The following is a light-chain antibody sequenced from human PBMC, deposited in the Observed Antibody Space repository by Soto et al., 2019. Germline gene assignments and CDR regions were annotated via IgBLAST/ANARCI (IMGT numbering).Light chain of an antibody. Sequence: QSVLTQPPSASGTPGQRVTISCSGSSANIGSNTVNWYQQLPGTAPKLLIYSNNQRPSGVPDRFSGSKSGTSASLAISGLQSEDEADYYCAAWDDSLNGFYVXGTGTNVT. CDR3: AAWDDSLNGFYV. J-gene: IGLJ1*01. V-gene: IGLV1-44*01. CDR2: SNN. CDR1: SANIGSNT.